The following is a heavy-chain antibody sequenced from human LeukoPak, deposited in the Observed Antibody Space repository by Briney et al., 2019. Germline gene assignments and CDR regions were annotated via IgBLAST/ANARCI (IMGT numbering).Heavy chain of an antibody. D-gene: IGHD2-2*01. Sequence: GGSLRLSCAASGFTFSDYYMSWIRQAPGKGLEWVSYISSSGSTIYYADSVKGRFTISRDNSKNTLYLQMNSLRAEDTAVYYCARGVGDCSSTSCYHNWFDPWGQGTLVTVSS. V-gene: IGHV3-11*04. J-gene: IGHJ5*02. CDR1: GFTFSDYY. CDR3: ARGVGDCSSTSCYHNWFDP. CDR2: ISSSGSTI.